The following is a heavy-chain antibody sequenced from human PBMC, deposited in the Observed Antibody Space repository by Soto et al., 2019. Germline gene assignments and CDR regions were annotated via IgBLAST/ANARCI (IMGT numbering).Heavy chain of an antibody. CDR3: AHRVLRTVFGLVTTTAIYFDF. D-gene: IGHD3-3*01. Sequence: QITLNESGPTQVKPRQTLTLTCTFSGFSLTTSGVGVGWIRQSPGKAPEWLALIYWVDDKLSRPSLKSRLTITKDTSKNQVVLTMADLDPADTATYYCAHRVLRTVFGLVTTTAIYFDFWGQGTPVAVSS. CDR1: GFSLTTSGVG. J-gene: IGHJ4*02. V-gene: IGHV2-5*02. CDR2: IYWVDDK.